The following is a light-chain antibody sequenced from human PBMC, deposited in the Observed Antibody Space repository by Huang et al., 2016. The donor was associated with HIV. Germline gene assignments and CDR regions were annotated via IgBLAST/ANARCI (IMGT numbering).Light chain of an antibody. J-gene: IGKJ4*01. CDR1: QDTSTY. CDR3: QQLHSYPLT. CDR2: ATS. Sequence: IQLTQSPSSLSASIGDRVTITCRASQDTSTYRACYEQKPGKALKLLIYATSTLQSGVRSSFSGSGSWTNFTLTISNVQPENFATYYCQQLHSYPLTFGGGARVEIK. V-gene: IGKV1-9*01.